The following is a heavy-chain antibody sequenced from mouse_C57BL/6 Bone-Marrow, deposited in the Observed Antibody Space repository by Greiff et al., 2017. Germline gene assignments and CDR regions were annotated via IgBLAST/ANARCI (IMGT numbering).Heavy chain of an antibody. CDR2: ISSGGSYT. Sequence: EVQLVESGGDLVKPGGSLKLSCAASGFTFSSYGLSWVRQTPDKRLEWVATISSGGSYTYYPDSVKGRFTISRDNGKNTLYLQMSSLKSEDTAMYYCARHDYWGQGTTLTVSS. CDR3: ARHDY. J-gene: IGHJ2*01. V-gene: IGHV5-6*01. CDR1: GFTFSSYG.